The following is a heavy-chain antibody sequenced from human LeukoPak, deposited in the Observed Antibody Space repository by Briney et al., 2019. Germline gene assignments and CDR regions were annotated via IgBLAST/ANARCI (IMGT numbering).Heavy chain of an antibody. CDR1: GYXLTELA. J-gene: IGHJ4*02. V-gene: IGHV1-24*01. CDR2: LDPEDGET. CDR3: ATQATGYFYH. Sequence: ASVKVSCTVSGYXLTELAIHWVRQAPGKGLEWMRGLDPEDGETIYAQNFQGRVSMTEDTSTDTAYMALRSLRSEDTAVYYCATQATGYFYHWGQGTLVTVSS.